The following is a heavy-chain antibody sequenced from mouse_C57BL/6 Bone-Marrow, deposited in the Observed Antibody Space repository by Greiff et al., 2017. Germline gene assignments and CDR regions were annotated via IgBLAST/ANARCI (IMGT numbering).Heavy chain of an antibody. D-gene: IGHD1-1*01. Sequence: VQLQQSGAELVRPGASVKLSCTASGFNIKDDYMHWVKQRPEQGLEWIGWIDPENGDTEYASKFQGKATITADTSSNTAYRQLSSLTSEDTAVYYCTTSDYYGSSYDAMDYWGQGTSVTVSS. CDR2: IDPENGDT. CDR1: GFNIKDDY. J-gene: IGHJ4*01. V-gene: IGHV14-4*01. CDR3: TTSDYYGSSYDAMDY.